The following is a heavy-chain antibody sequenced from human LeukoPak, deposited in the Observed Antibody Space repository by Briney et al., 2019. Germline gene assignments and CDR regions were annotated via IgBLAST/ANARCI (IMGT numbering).Heavy chain of an antibody. CDR2: IYYSGST. J-gene: IGHJ1*01. CDR3: AREGSVERYFQH. D-gene: IGHD2-15*01. Sequence: SETLSLTCTVSGGSISKYYWSWIRQPPGKGLEWIGYIYYSGSTNYNPSLKRRVTISVDTSKNQLSLKLTSVTAADTAVYYCAREGSVERYFQHWGQGTLVTVSS. V-gene: IGHV4-59*01. CDR1: GGSISKYY.